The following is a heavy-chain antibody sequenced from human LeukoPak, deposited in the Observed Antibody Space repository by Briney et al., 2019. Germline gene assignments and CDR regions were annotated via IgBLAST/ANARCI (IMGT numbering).Heavy chain of an antibody. CDR1: GGTFSSYA. J-gene: IGHJ6*03. CDR2: IIPIFGTA. Sequence: ASVKVSCKASGGTFSSYAISWVRQAPGQGLEWMGGIIPIFGTANYAQKFQGRVTITTDESTSTAYMELSSLRSEDTAVYYCARVIAAAGTGYYYMDVWGKGTTVTVSS. CDR3: ARVIAAAGTGYYYMDV. V-gene: IGHV1-69*05. D-gene: IGHD6-13*01.